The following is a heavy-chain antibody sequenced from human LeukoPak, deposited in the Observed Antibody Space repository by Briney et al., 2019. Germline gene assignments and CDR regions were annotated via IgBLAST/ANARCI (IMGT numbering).Heavy chain of an antibody. V-gene: IGHV3-21*01. CDR2: ITSSSDYV. J-gene: IGHJ5*02. D-gene: IGHD5-18*01. CDR3: AREFKSGYGMWA. CDR1: GFTFSSYS. Sequence: GGSLRLSCTASGFTFSSYSMNWVRQAPGKGLEWVSSITSSSDYVYYADSVKGRFTISRDSAENSLHLQMNSLRADDTAVYYCAREFKSGYGMWAWGQGTLVTVSS.